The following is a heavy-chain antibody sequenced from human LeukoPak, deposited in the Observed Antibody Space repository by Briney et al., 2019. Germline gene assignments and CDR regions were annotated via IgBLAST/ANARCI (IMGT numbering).Heavy chain of an antibody. J-gene: IGHJ6*03. CDR1: GFTFSNFG. Sequence: GGSLRLSCAASGFTFSNFGMHWVRQAPGKGLEWVSTISNSGDITYYADSIKGRFTISRDNAKNSLYLQMNSLRAEDTAVCYCARETTFNYYYYMDVWGKGTTVTISS. D-gene: IGHD4-17*01. CDR2: ISNSGDIT. CDR3: ARETTFNYYYYMDV. V-gene: IGHV3-21*01.